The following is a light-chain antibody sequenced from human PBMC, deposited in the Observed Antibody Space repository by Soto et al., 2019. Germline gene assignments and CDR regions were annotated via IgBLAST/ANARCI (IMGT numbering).Light chain of an antibody. CDR3: QQYSSYPVT. J-gene: IGKJ5*01. CDR1: QTISSW. Sequence: DIQMTLYPSTLPGSVGDRVPIPCRASQTISSWLAWYQQKPGKAPKLLIYDASSWESRVPSRFSGSGSGTEFTLSISSLQPDDFATYYCQQYSSYPVTFGQGTSLDIK. V-gene: IGKV1-5*01. CDR2: DAS.